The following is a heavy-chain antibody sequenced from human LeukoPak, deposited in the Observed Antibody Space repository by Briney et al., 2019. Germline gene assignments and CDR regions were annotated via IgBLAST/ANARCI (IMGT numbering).Heavy chain of an antibody. V-gene: IGHV3-23*01. CDR1: GFTFSSYA. D-gene: IGHD1-26*01. J-gene: IGHJ4*02. Sequence: PGGSLGLSCAASGFTFSSYAMSWVRQAPGKGLEWVSAISGSGGSTYYADSVKGRFTISRDNSKNTLYLQMNSLRAEDTAVYYCAKDPSGSYYFDYWGQGTLVTVSS. CDR3: AKDPSGSYYFDY. CDR2: ISGSGGST.